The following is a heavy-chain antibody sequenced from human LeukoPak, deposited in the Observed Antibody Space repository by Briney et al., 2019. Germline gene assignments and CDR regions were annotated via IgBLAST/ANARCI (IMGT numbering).Heavy chain of an antibody. D-gene: IGHD4-11*01. CDR1: GFTVSSNY. V-gene: IGHV3-53*01. J-gene: IGHJ4*02. Sequence: GGSLRLSCAASGFTVSSNYMSWVRQAPGKGLDWVSVIYSGGSTYYADSVKGRFTISRDNSKNTLYLQMNSLRAEDTAVYYCAKALRGAMTTGGIDYWGQGTLVTVSS. CDR2: IYSGGST. CDR3: AKALRGAMTTGGIDY.